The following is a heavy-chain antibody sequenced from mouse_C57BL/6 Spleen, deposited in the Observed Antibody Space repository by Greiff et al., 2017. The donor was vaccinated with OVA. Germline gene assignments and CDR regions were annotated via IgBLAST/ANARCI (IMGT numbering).Heavy chain of an antibody. CDR2: ISSGGSYT. CDR1: GFTFSSYG. Sequence: EVKVVESGGDLVKPGGSLKLSCAASGFTFSSYGMSWVRQTPDKRLEWVATISSGGSYTYYPDSVKGRFTISRDNAKNTLYLQMSSLKSEDTATYYCARPSDYDGFGYWGQGTTLTVSS. J-gene: IGHJ2*01. D-gene: IGHD2-4*01. CDR3: ARPSDYDGFGY. V-gene: IGHV5-6*01.